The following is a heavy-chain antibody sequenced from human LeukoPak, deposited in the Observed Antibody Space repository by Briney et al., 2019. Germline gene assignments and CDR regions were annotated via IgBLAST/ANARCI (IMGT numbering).Heavy chain of an antibody. J-gene: IGHJ5*02. D-gene: IGHD5-12*01. V-gene: IGHV4-4*07. CDR2: VYTSGST. Sequence: SETLSLTCTVSGDSISAYYWSWIRQPAGKGLEWIGRVYTSGSTNYNPSLKSRVTMSVDTSKNQFSLKLTSVTAADTAVYYYARGSGYNDNWFDPWGQGTLVTVSS. CDR3: ARGSGYNDNWFDP. CDR1: GDSISAYY.